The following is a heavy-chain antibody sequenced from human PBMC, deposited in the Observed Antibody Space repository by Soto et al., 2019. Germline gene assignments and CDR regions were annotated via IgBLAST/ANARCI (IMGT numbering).Heavy chain of an antibody. Sequence: ASVKVSCKASGYTFTGYYMHWVRQAPGQGLEWMGWINPNSGGTNYAQKFEGWVTMTTDTSTSTAYMELRSLRSDDTAVYYCARDRYDILTGPDAFDIWGQGTMVTVSS. V-gene: IGHV1-2*04. J-gene: IGHJ3*02. CDR3: ARDRYDILTGPDAFDI. CDR2: INPNSGGT. CDR1: GYTFTGYY. D-gene: IGHD3-9*01.